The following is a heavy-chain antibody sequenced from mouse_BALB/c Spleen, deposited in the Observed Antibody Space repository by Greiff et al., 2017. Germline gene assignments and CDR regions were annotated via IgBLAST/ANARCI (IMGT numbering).Heavy chain of an antibody. CDR2: IWAGGST. V-gene: IGHV2-9*02. J-gene: IGHJ3*01. Sequence: VMLVESGPGLVAPSQSLSITCTVSGFSLTSYGVHWVRQPPGKGLEWLGVIWAGGSTNYNSALMSRLSISKNNSKSQVFLKMNSLQTDDTAMYYCAREDYYYGSSPFAYWGQGTLVTVSA. CDR1: GFSLTSYG. CDR3: AREDYYYGSSPFAY. D-gene: IGHD1-1*01.